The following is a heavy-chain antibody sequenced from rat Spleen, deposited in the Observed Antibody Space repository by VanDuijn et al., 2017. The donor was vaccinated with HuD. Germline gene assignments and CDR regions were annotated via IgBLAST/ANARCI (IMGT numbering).Heavy chain of an antibody. J-gene: IGHJ2*01. CDR1: RFTFSDYN. Sequence: EVQLVESDGGLVQPGRSLKLSCAASRFTFSDYNMAWVRQAPEKGLAWFASIHYEGTNTYYGDSVKGRFTISRDDAKSTLSLQMDSLRSEDTATYYCASLDYWGQGVMVTVSS. V-gene: IGHV5-22*01. CDR3: ASLDY. CDR2: IHYEGTNT.